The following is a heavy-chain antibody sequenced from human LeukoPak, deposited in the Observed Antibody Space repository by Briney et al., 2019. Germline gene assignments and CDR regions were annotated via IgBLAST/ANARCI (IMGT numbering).Heavy chain of an antibody. CDR3: AGRHYYDSSGYYYFDY. V-gene: IGHV4-34*01. D-gene: IGHD3-22*01. J-gene: IGHJ4*02. CDR2: INHSGST. Sequence: SETLSLTCAVYGGSFSGYYWSWIRQPPGKGLECIGEINHSGSTNYNPSLKSRVTISVDTSKNQFSLKLSSVTAADTAVYYCAGRHYYDSSGYYYFDYWGQGTLVTVSS. CDR1: GGSFSGYY.